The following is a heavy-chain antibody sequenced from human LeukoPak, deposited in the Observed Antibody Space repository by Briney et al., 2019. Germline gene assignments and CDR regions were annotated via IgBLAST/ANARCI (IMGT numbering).Heavy chain of an antibody. Sequence: ASVKVSCKASGYTFTSYYMHWVRQAPGQGLEWMGIINPSGGSTSYAQKFQGRVTMTRDISTRTVYMELSSLRSEDAAVYYCARDRNWNYRGTIDYWGQGTLVTVSS. CDR2: INPSGGST. V-gene: IGHV1-46*01. CDR1: GYTFTSYY. J-gene: IGHJ4*02. CDR3: ARDRNWNYRGTIDY. D-gene: IGHD1-7*01.